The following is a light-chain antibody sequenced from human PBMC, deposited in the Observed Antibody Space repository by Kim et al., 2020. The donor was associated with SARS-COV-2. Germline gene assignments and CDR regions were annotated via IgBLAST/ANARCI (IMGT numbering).Light chain of an antibody. Sequence: EIVLTQSPGTLSLSPGERATLSCRASQSVRRNYFAWYQQKPGQAPSLLIYDASSRATDIPDRFSGSGSGTDFTLTISRLEPEDFTVYYCQQYGSAPNTFGQGTKVDIK. CDR1: QSVRRNY. V-gene: IGKV3-20*01. CDR2: DAS. J-gene: IGKJ2*01. CDR3: QQYGSAPNT.